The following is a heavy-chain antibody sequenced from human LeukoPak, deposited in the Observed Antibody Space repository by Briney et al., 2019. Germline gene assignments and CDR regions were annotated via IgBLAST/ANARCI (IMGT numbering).Heavy chain of an antibody. V-gene: IGHV3-23*01. CDR2: ISGSGGST. CDR1: GFTFSSYA. CDR3: AKARVNPLDYYYYGMDI. Sequence: GGSLRLSCAASGFTFSSYAMSWVRQAPGKGLEWVSAISGSGGSTYYADSVKGRFTISRDNSKNTLYLQMNSLRAEDTAVYYCAKARVNPLDYYYYGMDIWGQGTTVTVSS. J-gene: IGHJ6*02.